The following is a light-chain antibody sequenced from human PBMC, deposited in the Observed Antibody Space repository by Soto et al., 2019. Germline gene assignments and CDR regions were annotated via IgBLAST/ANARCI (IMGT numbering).Light chain of an antibody. CDR3: HQYDSVPWT. V-gene: IGKV4-1*01. J-gene: IGKJ1*01. Sequence: DIVMTQSPDSLAVSLGERATINCKSSQSVLYSSNNKNYLAWYQQKPGQPPKLLIYWAATRESGVPDRFSGSGSGTVFTLTISSLQAEDAAVYYCHQYDSVPWTFGQGTKVEIK. CDR2: WAA. CDR1: QSVLYSSNNKNY.